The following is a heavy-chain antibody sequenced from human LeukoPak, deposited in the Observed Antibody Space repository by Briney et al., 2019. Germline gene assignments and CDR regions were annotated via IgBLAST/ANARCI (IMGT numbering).Heavy chain of an antibody. CDR3: ARAVEGRHIVVVTANYFDY. D-gene: IGHD2-21*02. J-gene: IGHJ4*02. V-gene: IGHV4-31*03. CDR2: IYYSGST. CDR1: GGSISSGGYY. Sequence: SRTLSLTCTVSGGSISSGGYYWSWIRQHPGKGLEWIGYIYYSGSTYYNPSLKSRVTISVDTSKNQFSLKLSSVTAADTAVYYCARAVEGRHIVVVTANYFDYWGQGTLVTVSS.